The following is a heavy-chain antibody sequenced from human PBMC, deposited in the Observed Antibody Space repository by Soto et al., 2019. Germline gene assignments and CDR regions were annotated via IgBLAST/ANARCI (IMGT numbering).Heavy chain of an antibody. J-gene: IGHJ6*02. CDR2: IYPGDSDT. V-gene: IGHV5-51*01. Sequence: EVQLVQSGAEVKKPGESLKISCKGSGYSFTTYWIGWVRQMPGKGLEGMVIIYPGDSDTRYSPSFQGQVTISADKSINTTYLLWSSLKASDTAIYYCARQAAAGKYYYAMDVWGQGTTVAVSS. CDR1: GYSFTTYW. CDR3: ARQAAAGKYYYAMDV. D-gene: IGHD6-13*01.